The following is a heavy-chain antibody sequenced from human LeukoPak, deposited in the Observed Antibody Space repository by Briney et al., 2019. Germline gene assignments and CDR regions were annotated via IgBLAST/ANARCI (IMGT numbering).Heavy chain of an antibody. CDR2: ITVYNENT. CDR1: GYTFTTYG. CDR3: ARGKGASQSKCRTMARYYMDV. J-gene: IGHJ6*03. V-gene: IGHV1-18*01. D-gene: IGHD1-26*01. Sequence: ASVKLSCEASGYTFTTYGVTWVRQAPGKGLEWVGCITVYNENTRSAQKLQGRDTFTAETSKRTAYIEMKRLRSEDTAVYYCARGKGASQSKCRTMARYYMDVCGEGTTVTVSS.